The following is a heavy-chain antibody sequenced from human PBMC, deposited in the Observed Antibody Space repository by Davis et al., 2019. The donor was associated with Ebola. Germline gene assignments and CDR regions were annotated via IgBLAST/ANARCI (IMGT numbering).Heavy chain of an antibody. V-gene: IGHV3-30*02. Sequence: PGGSLRLSCAASGFTFSSYGMHWVRQAPGKGLEWVAFIRYDGSNKYYADSVKGRFTISRDNSKNTLDLQMNSLRAEDTAVYYCAKALLYDFWSGYYMDVWGKGTTVTVSS. J-gene: IGHJ6*03. CDR3: AKALLYDFWSGYYMDV. CDR2: IRYDGSNK. D-gene: IGHD3-3*01. CDR1: GFTFSSYG.